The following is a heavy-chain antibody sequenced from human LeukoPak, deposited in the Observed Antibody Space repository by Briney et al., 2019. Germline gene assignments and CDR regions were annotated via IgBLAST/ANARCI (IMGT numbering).Heavy chain of an antibody. Sequence: ASVKVSCKASGYTFTSYAMHWVRQAPGQRLEWMGWINAGNGNTKYSQKFQGRVTITRDTSASTAYMELSSLRSEDTAVYYCARDSRSAAAGIGDVWFDPWGQGTLVTVSS. CDR1: GYTFTSYA. V-gene: IGHV1-3*01. CDR2: INAGNGNT. D-gene: IGHD6-13*01. CDR3: ARDSRSAAAGIGDVWFDP. J-gene: IGHJ5*02.